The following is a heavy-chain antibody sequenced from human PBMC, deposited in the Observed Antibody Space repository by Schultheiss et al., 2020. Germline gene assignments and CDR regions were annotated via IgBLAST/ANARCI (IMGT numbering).Heavy chain of an antibody. V-gene: IGHV1-8*01. CDR3: ARDFGGYLGYSSSWYYAYYFDY. CDR2: MNPNSGNT. CDR1: GYTFTSYD. J-gene: IGHJ4*02. Sequence: ASVKVSCKASGYTFTSYDINWVRQATGQGLEWMGWMNPNSGNTGYAQKFQGRVTMTRNTSISTAYMKLSRLRSDDTAVYYCARDFGGYLGYSSSWYYAYYFDYWGQGTLVTVSS. D-gene: IGHD6-13*01.